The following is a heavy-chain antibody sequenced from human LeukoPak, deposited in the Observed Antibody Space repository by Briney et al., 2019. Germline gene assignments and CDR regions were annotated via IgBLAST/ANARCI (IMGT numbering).Heavy chain of an antibody. CDR1: GFTVSSNY. V-gene: IGHV3-53*01. CDR2: IFRDGTK. Sequence: GGSLRLSCAASGFTVSSNYMSWLRHSPGKRLEWVSVIFRDGTKFYADSVEGRFAISRSHCKKTLFLEIDSLEGEDTGRYCCVILCLSYSRGWYWIDYWGQGTLVTVST. J-gene: IGHJ4*02. D-gene: IGHD6-19*01. CDR3: VILCLSYSRGWYWIDY.